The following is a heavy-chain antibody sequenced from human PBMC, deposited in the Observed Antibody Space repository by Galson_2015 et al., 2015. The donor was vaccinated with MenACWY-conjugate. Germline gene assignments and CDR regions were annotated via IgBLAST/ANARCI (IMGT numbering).Heavy chain of an antibody. V-gene: IGHV1-46*03. Sequence: SVKVSCKASGYTFTSYGISWVRQAPGQGLEWMGIINPRGGSTSYAQKFQGRVTMTRDTSTSTVYMELSSLRSEDTAVYYCAKGCSSTSCLNEFDYWGQGTPVTVSS. J-gene: IGHJ4*02. CDR2: INPRGGST. CDR3: AKGCSSTSCLNEFDY. D-gene: IGHD2-2*01. CDR1: GYTFTSYG.